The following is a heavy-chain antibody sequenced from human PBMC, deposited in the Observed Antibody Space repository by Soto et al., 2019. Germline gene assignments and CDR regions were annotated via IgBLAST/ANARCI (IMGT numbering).Heavy chain of an antibody. Sequence: SLKISCKGSGYSFTTYWISWVRQIPGKGLEWMGRIDPSDSYINYSPSFQGHVTISADKSLSTAYLQWSSPKAPDTALYTSARNNRITVLPSPDSWGQGTRVTVSS. CDR3: ARNNRITVLPSPDS. V-gene: IGHV5-10-1*01. J-gene: IGHJ4*02. CDR1: GYSFTTYW. CDR2: IDPSDSYI. D-gene: IGHD1-20*01.